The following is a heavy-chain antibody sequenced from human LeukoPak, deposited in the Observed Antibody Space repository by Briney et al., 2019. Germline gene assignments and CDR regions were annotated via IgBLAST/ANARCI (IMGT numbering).Heavy chain of an antibody. CDR3: ARGPPPAIVVVVAATPLDY. CDR1: GFTFSSYA. Sequence: GGSLRLSCAASGFTFSSYAMHWVRQAPGKGLEWVAVISYDGSNKYYADSVKGRFTISRDNSKNTLYLQMNSLRAEDTAVYYCARGPPPAIVVVVAATPLDYWGREPWSPSPQ. D-gene: IGHD2-15*01. V-gene: IGHV3-30-3*01. CDR2: ISYDGSNK. J-gene: IGHJ4*02.